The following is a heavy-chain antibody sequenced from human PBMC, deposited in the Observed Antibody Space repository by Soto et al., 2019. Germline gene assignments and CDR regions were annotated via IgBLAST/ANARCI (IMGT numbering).Heavy chain of an antibody. J-gene: IGHJ4*02. D-gene: IGHD2-2*01. CDR3: ARGERIVVVPAAMWN. CDR1: GFTFSSYG. CDR2: IWYDGSNK. V-gene: IGHV3-33*01. Sequence: QVQLVESGGGVVQPGRSLRLSCAASGFTFSSYGMHWVRQAPGKGLEWVAVIWYDGSNKYYADSVKGRFTISRDNSKNTLYLQMNSLRAEDTAVYYCARGERIVVVPAAMWNWGKGTMVTVSS.